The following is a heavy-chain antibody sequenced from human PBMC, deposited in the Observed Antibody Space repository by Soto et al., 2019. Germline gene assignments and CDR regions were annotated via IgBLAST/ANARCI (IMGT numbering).Heavy chain of an antibody. CDR2: IYYSGST. CDR3: AMTLFAVSVRFDP. V-gene: IGHV4-59*01. D-gene: IGHD3-3*01. Sequence: VQLQESGPGLVKPSETLSLTCTVPGGSIRSYYWIWIRQPPGKGLEWIGYIYYSGSTHSNPSLKGRVAISVDTSKIQFSLKLSSVTAADTAVYYCAMTLFAVSVRFDPWGQGTLVTVSS. CDR1: GGSIRSYY. J-gene: IGHJ5*02.